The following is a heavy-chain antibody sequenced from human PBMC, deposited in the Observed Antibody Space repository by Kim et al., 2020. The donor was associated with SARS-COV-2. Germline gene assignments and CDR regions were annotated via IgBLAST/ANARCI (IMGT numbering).Heavy chain of an antibody. D-gene: IGHD4-17*01. CDR3: ALTTVTT. J-gene: IGHJ5*02. V-gene: IGHV1-3*01. Sequence: GNGNQKYSTELQGRVPINRDTSASTAYMELSSLRSEDTAVYYCALTTVTTWGQGTLVTVSS. CDR2: GNGNQ.